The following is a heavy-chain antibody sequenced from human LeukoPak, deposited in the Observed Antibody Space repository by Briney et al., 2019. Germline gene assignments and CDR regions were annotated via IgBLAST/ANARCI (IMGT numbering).Heavy chain of an antibody. J-gene: IGHJ4*02. CDR3: ARSYYSSSCPDY. CDR2: ISRASSTI. V-gene: IGHV3-48*01. CDR1: GFTFSNYS. D-gene: IGHD6-13*01. Sequence: GGSLRLSRAASGFTFSNYSMNWVRQAPGKGLEWVSYISRASSTIYYADSVKGRFTISRDNAKNSLYLQTNSLRAEDTAVYYCARSYYSSSCPDYWGQGTLVTVSS.